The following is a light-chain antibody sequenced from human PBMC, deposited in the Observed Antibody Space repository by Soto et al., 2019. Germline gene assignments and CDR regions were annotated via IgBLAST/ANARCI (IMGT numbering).Light chain of an antibody. CDR3: QQRSDWPRT. Sequence: EIVMTQSPATLSVSPGERATLSCRASQSVSSSLAWYQQKPGQAPGLLIYDTSKRATGIPARFSGSGSGTDFTLTISSLEPEDFAVYYCQQRSDWPRTFGQGTKLEVK. J-gene: IGKJ2*01. CDR2: DTS. V-gene: IGKV3-11*01. CDR1: QSVSSS.